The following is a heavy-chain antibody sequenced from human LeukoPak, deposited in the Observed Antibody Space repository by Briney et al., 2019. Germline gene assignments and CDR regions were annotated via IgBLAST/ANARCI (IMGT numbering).Heavy chain of an antibody. D-gene: IGHD3-22*01. CDR3: ARLESWITMTG. Sequence: SETLSLTCTVSGGSLSISSYYWGWIRQPPGKGLEWIGRIYHSGRTYYNPSLKSRVTISVDTSKNQFSLKLSSVTAADTAVYYCARLESWITMTGWGQGTLVTVSS. V-gene: IGHV4-39*01. CDR2: IYHSGRT. J-gene: IGHJ4*02. CDR1: GGSLSISSYY.